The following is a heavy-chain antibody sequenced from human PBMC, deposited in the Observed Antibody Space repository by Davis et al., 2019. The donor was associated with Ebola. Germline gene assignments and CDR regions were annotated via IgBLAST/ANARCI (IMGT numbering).Heavy chain of an antibody. CDR1: GYTFTTYD. V-gene: IGHV1-8*01. Sequence: AASVKVSCKASGYTFTTYDINWVRQATGQGPEWMGWMNPDSGNTGYAQKFQGRVTMTRDTSITTAYMELSSLSSDDMAVYYCTRGIARRRSGSWFDPWGQGTPVTVSS. D-gene: IGHD2-15*01. J-gene: IGHJ5*02. CDR2: MNPDSGNT. CDR3: TRGIARRRSGSWFDP.